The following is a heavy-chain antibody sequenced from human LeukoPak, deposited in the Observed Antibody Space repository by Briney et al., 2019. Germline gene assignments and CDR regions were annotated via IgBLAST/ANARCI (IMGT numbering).Heavy chain of an antibody. J-gene: IGHJ5*02. CDR1: GGSISSSSYY. CDR2: IYYSGST. V-gene: IGHV4-39*01. Sequence: SEALSLTCTVSGGSISSSSYYWGWIRQPPGKGLEWIGSIYYSGSTYYNPSLKSRVTISVDTSKNQFSLKLSSVTAADTAVYYCPRQTKSIAARRNWFDPWGQGTLVTVSS. D-gene: IGHD6-6*01. CDR3: PRQTKSIAARRNWFDP.